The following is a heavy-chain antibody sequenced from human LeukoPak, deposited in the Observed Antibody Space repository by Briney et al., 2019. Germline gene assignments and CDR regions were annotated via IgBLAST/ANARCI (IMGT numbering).Heavy chain of an antibody. CDR3: ERVLCDPLAY. D-gene: IGHD2-2*01. CDR2: MNPNSGNT. V-gene: IGHV1-8*01. Sequence: ASVKVSCKASGYTFTSYDINWVRQATGQGLGWMGWMNPNSGNTGYAQKFQGRVTMTRNTSISTDYMELSSLRSEDTVVYYCERVLCDPLAYWGQGTLVTVSS. CDR1: GYTFTSYD. J-gene: IGHJ4*02.